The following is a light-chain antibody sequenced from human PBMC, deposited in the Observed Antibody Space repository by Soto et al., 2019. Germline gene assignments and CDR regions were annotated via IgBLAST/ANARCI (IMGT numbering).Light chain of an antibody. J-gene: IGKJ1*01. CDR1: QSISSW. Sequence: DIQMTQSPSTLSASVGDRVTITCRASQSISSWLAWYRQKPGKAPKLLIYKASSLESGVPSRFSGSGSGTEFTLTISSLQPDDFATYYCQQYNSYRTFGQGTKVDIK. V-gene: IGKV1-5*03. CDR3: QQYNSYRT. CDR2: KAS.